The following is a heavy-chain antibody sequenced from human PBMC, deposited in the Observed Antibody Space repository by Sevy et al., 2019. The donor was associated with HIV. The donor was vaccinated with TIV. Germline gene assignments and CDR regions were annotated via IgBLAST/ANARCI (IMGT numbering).Heavy chain of an antibody. CDR2: ISGSGGSS. D-gene: IGHD1-26*01. J-gene: IGHJ4*02. V-gene: IGHV3-23*01. Sequence: GGSLRLSCAASGFAFSSYAMSWVRQAPGKGLEWVSAISGSGGSSYYADSVKGRFTISSDNSKNMLYLQMNGLRAEDTDVYYCAKSPPGGSASPSFDCWGQGTLVTVSS. CDR1: GFAFSSYA. CDR3: AKSPPGGSASPSFDC.